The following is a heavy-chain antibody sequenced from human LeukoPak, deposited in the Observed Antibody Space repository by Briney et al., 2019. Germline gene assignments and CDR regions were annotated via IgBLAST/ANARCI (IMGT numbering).Heavy chain of an antibody. CDR3: ARYGLVATSVLCFQY. V-gene: IGHV1-46*01. CDR1: GYIFTDYY. Sequence: ASVKVSCKASGYIFTDYYIHWVRQAPGQGLEWMGLINLSGGSTTYAQKFQGRVTVTRDTSTSTVYMELSSLRSEDTAVYYCARYGLVATSVLCFQYWGQGTLVTVSS. CDR2: INLSGGST. J-gene: IGHJ1*01. D-gene: IGHD6-19*01.